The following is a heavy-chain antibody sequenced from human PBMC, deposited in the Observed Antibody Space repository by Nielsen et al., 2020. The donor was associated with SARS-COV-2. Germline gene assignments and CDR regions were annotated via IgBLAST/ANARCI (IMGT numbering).Heavy chain of an antibody. J-gene: IGHJ4*02. CDR3: ANWGYYDSSGYFHY. Sequence: SLKISCAASKFTFDHYAMHWVRQAPGKGLEWVSGISWNSGNTGYADSVKGRFTISRDNAKNSLYLQMNSLRAEDTALYYCANWGYYDSSGYFHYWGQGTLVTVSS. CDR2: ISWNSGNT. V-gene: IGHV3-9*01. D-gene: IGHD3-22*01. CDR1: KFTFDHYA.